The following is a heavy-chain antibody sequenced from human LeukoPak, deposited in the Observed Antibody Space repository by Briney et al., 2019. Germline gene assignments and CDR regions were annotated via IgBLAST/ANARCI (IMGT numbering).Heavy chain of an antibody. V-gene: IGHV1-69*13. D-gene: IGHD3-22*01. J-gene: IGHJ4*02. CDR2: IIPIFGTA. CDR3: ARSSYDSSGYYYSWTADY. Sequence: ASVKVSCKASGYTFTSYAISWVRQAPGQGREWMGGIIPIFGTANYAQKFQGRVTITADESTSTAYMELSSLRSEDTAVYYCARSSYDSSGYYYSWTADYWGQGTLVTVSS. CDR1: GYTFTSYA.